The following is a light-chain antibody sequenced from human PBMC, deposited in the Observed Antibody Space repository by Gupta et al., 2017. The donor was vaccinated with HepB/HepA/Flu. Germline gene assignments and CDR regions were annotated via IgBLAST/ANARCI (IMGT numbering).Light chain of an antibody. CDR2: QNN. Sequence: SYDLTQPPSVSVSPGQTATITCSGDDLGDKYACWYQQKPGQSPVVLIYQNNKRPSGIPERFSGSSSGNTATLTISGTQTMDDADYFCQAWHFSTAVFGGGTKLTVL. CDR3: QAWHFSTAV. V-gene: IGLV3-1*01. CDR1: DLGDKY. J-gene: IGLJ2*01.